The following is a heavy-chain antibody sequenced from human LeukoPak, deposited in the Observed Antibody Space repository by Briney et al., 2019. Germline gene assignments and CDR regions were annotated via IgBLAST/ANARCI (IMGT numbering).Heavy chain of an antibody. J-gene: IGHJ6*02. D-gene: IGHD6-6*01. CDR3: AGSIAAHYYGMDV. V-gene: IGHV4-34*08. CDR2: INHSGST. CDR1: GFTVSSKY. Sequence: PGGSLRLSCAASGFTVSSKYMSWVRQPPGKGLEWIGEINHSGSTNYNPSLKSRVTISVDTSKNQFSLKLSSVTAADTAVYYCAGSIAAHYYGMDVWGQGTTVTVSS.